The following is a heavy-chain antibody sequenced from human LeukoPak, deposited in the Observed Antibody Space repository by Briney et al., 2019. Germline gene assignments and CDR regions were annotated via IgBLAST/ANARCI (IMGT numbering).Heavy chain of an antibody. CDR1: GFTFSSYS. J-gene: IGHJ4*02. Sequence: PGGSLRLSCAASGFTFSSYSMNWVRQAPGKGLEWVSSISSSSSYIYYADSVKGRFTISRDNAKNSLYLQMNSLRAEDTAVYHCASTAGVLRYFDWFFDYWGQGTLVTVSS. CDR3: ASTAGVLRYFDWFFDY. V-gene: IGHV3-21*01. CDR2: ISSSSSYI. D-gene: IGHD3-9*01.